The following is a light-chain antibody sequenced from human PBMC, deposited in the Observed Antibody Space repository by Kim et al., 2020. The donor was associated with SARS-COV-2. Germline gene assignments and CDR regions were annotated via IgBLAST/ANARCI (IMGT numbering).Light chain of an antibody. CDR2: VGTGGIVG. CDR1: SGYSNYK. J-gene: IGLJ3*02. V-gene: IGLV9-49*01. CDR3: GADHGSGSNFVWV. Sequence: CTLSSGYSNYKGDWYQQRPGKGPRFVMRVGTGGIVGFKGDGIPDRFSVLGSGLNRYLTIKNIKEEDESDYHCGADHGSGSNFVWVFGGGTQLTVL.